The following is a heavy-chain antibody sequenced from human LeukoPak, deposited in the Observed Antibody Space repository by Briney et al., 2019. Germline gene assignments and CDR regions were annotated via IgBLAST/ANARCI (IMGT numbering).Heavy chain of an antibody. D-gene: IGHD3-16*01. J-gene: IGHJ3*02. V-gene: IGHV4-59*08. CDR3: GRGGGGAFAI. Sequence: SETLSLTCTVSGGSISSHYWSWIRQPPGKGLEWIGYIYYSGSTNYNPSLKSRVTISVDTSKNQFSLEMSSVTAADTGVYYCGRGGGGAFAIWGQGTMVTVSS. CDR2: IYYSGST. CDR1: GGSISSHY.